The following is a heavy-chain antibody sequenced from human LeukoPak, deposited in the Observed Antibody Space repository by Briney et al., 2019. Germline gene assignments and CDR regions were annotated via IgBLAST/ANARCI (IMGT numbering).Heavy chain of an antibody. CDR1: GDSIGSSSYY. CDR3: ARQVAIVEPTDPNWSDS. D-gene: IGHD1-26*01. Sequence: SETLSLTCNISGDSIGSSSYYWGWIRQTPEKGLEWIGSIFYSGSTYYTPSLKSRVSMSLDTSKNQFSLRLTSVTAADAAVYYCARQVAIVEPTDPNWSDSWGQGTLDTVSS. J-gene: IGHJ5*01. V-gene: IGHV4-39*07. CDR2: IFYSGST.